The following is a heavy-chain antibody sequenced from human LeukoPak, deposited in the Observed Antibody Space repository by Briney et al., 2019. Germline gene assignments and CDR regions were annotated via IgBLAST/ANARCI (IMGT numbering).Heavy chain of an antibody. D-gene: IGHD2-15*01. CDR1: GGSISSYY. CDR3: ATVVAATGAFDI. Sequence: SGTLSLTCTVSGGSISSYYWSWIRQPPGKGLEWIGYIYYSGSTNYNPSLKSRVTISVDTSKNQFSLKLSSVTAADTAVYYCATVVAATGAFDIWGQGTMVTVSS. J-gene: IGHJ3*02. CDR2: IYYSGST. V-gene: IGHV4-59*01.